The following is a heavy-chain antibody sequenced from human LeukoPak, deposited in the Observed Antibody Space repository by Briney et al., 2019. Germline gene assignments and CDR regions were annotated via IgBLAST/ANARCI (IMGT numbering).Heavy chain of an antibody. V-gene: IGHV4-34*01. Sequence: SETLSLTCAVYGGSFSGYYWTWIRQTPEKGLEWIGEMNPSGSTNYNPSLKSRVTISVDTSKNQFSLELSSVTAADTAVHYCARGRQDVTMIVVVMTAVSYYLDVWGKGTTVTVS. CDR2: MNPSGST. CDR1: GGSFSGYY. D-gene: IGHD3-22*01. CDR3: ARGRQDVTMIVVVMTAVSYYLDV. J-gene: IGHJ6*03.